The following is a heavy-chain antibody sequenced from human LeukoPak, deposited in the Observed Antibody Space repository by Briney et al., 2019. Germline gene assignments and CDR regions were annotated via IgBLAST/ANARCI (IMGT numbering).Heavy chain of an antibody. CDR1: GGTFSSYA. J-gene: IGHJ6*02. CDR3: ARAHLRFLEWLPHYYGMDV. D-gene: IGHD3-3*01. Sequence: SVKVSCKASGGTFSSYAISWVRQAPGQGLEWMGGIIPIFGIANYAQKFQGRVTITADESTSTAYMELSSLRSEDTAVYYCARAHLRFLEWLPHYYGMDVWGQGTTVTVSS. CDR2: IIPIFGIA. V-gene: IGHV1-69*13.